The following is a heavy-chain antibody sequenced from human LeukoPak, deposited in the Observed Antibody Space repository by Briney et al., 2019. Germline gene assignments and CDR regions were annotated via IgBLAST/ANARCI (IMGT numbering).Heavy chain of an antibody. Sequence: PGGSLRLSCAASGFIFSSYEMSWVRQAPGKGLEWVSYISSSGITLDYADSVKGRFTISRDNAKNSLYLQMNSLRAEDTAVYYCARLGVSESGPDYWGQGSLVTVSS. CDR2: ISSSGITL. CDR1: GFIFSSYE. D-gene: IGHD5/OR15-5a*01. J-gene: IGHJ4*02. CDR3: ARLGVSESGPDY. V-gene: IGHV3-48*03.